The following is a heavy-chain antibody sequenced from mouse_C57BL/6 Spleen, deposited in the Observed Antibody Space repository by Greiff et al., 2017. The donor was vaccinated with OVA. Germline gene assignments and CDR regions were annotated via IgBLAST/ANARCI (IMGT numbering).Heavy chain of an antibody. CDR3: AKGITTVVDAMDY. Sequence: VQLQQPGAELVRPGTSVKLSCKASGYTFTSYWMHWVKQRPGQGLEWIGVIDPSDSYTNYNQKFKGKATLTVDTSSSTAYMQLSSLTSEDSAVYYCAKGITTVVDAMDYWGQGTSVTVSS. CDR1: GYTFTSYW. D-gene: IGHD1-1*01. V-gene: IGHV1-59*01. J-gene: IGHJ4*01. CDR2: IDPSDSYT.